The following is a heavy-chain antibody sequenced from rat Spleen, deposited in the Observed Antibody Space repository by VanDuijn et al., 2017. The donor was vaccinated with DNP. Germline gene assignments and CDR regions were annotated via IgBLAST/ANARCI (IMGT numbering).Heavy chain of an antibody. CDR3: ARWNIGTTTLDY. CDR2: ISYSGST. V-gene: IGHV3-1*01. D-gene: IGHD1-5*01. CDR1: GYSITSTY. J-gene: IGHJ2*01. Sequence: EVQLQEPGPGLVKPSQSLSLTCSVTGYSITSTYWGWIRKFPGNKMEWVGHISYSGSTSYNPSLKSRISITRDTSKNQFFLQLNSVTSGDTATYYCARWNIGTTTLDYWGQGVMVTVSS.